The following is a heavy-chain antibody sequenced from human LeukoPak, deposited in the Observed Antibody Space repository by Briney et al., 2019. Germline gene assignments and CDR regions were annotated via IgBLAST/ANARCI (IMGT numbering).Heavy chain of an antibody. CDR1: GESIRSTSF. CDR3: ARRDGHSWDVGNWFDP. J-gene: IGHJ5*02. V-gene: IGHV4-39*01. Sequence: SETLSLTCSVSGESIRSTSFWGWIRQSPGMGLEWIASTSYSGISYYNPSLSSRVTVFADTSKNQFSLRLSSVTAADTAVYYCARRDGHSWDVGNWFDPWGQGTLVTVSS. CDR2: TSYSGIS. D-gene: IGHD5-24*01.